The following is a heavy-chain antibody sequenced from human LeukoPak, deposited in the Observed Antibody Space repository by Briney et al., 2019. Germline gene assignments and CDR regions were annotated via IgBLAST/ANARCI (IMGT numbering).Heavy chain of an antibody. CDR3: ARDSSIVATMWYY. V-gene: IGHV1-18*04. Sequence: VASVKVSCKASGYNFSGYFLHWVRQAPGQGLEWMGWINPNRGDTKYAQKLQGRVTMTTDTSTSTAYMELRSLRSDDTAVYYCARDSSIVATMWYYWGQGTLVTVSS. J-gene: IGHJ4*02. D-gene: IGHD5-12*01. CDR1: GYNFSGYF. CDR2: INPNRGDT.